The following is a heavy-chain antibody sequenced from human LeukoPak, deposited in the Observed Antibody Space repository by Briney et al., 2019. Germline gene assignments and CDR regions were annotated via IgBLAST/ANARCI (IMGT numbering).Heavy chain of an antibody. CDR2: ISYDGSNK. J-gene: IGHJ4*02. CDR3: ARAGYDFWSAPTWPGTFDY. Sequence: GGSLRLSCAASGFTFSSYAMHWVRQAPGKRLEWVAVISYDGSNKYYADSVKGRFTISGDNSKNTLYLQMNSLRAEDTAVYYCARAGYDFWSAPTWPGTFDYWGQGTLVTVSS. CDR1: GFTFSSYA. V-gene: IGHV3-30-3*01. D-gene: IGHD3-3*01.